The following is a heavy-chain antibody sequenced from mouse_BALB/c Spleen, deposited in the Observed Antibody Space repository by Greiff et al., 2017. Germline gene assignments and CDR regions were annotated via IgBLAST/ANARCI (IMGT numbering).Heavy chain of an antibody. V-gene: IGHV14-3*02. Sequence: VQLQQSGAELVKPGASVKLSCTASGFNIKDTYMHWVKQRPEQGLEWIGRIDPANGNTKYDPKFQGKATITADTSSNTAYLQLSSLTSEDTAVYYCARDGRLRYYFDYWGQGTTLTVSS. CDR2: IDPANGNT. J-gene: IGHJ2*01. CDR3: ARDGRLRYYFDY. D-gene: IGHD2-4*01. CDR1: GFNIKDTY.